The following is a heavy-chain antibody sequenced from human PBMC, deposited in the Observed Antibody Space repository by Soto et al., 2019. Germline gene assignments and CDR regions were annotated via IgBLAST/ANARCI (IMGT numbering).Heavy chain of an antibody. J-gene: IGHJ4*02. V-gene: IGHV4-34*01. Sequence: QVQLQQWGAGLLKPSETLSLTCAVYGGSFSGYYWSWIRQPPGKGLEWIGEINHSGSTNYNPSLKSRVTISVDTSKNQFSLKLSSGTAADTAVYYCARHFIYCSSTSCYRPYDYWGQGTLVTVSS. CDR1: GGSFSGYY. CDR2: INHSGST. D-gene: IGHD2-2*01. CDR3: ARHFIYCSSTSCYRPYDY.